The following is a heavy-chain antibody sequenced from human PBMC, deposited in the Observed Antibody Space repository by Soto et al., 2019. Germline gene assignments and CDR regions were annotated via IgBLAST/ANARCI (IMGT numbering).Heavy chain of an antibody. CDR2: IYESGYT. D-gene: IGHD5-18*01. J-gene: IGHJ5*02. CDR1: GASVSTVAYY. CDR3: VRAPRHTAMVYPGIDA. V-gene: IGHV4-31*03. Sequence: RALNCTVSGASVSTVAYYWGWVRQRPGKGLEWVGNIYESGYTYNNTSLKCRHTTTLDRSNNQFSLGLTAVTAADTAGDYCVRAPRHTAMVYPGIDAWGQGSLVTVSS.